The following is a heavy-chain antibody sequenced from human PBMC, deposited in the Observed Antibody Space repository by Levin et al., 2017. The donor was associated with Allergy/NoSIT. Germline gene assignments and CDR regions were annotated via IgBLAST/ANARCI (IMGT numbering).Heavy chain of an antibody. CDR1: GYTFTSYY. Sequence: ASVKVSCKASGYTFTSYYMHWVRQAPGQGLEWMGIINPSGGSTSYAQKFQGRVTMTRDTSTSTVYMELSSLRSEDTAVYYCARAADLKWEPGDFDYWGQGTLVTVSS. CDR3: ARAADLKWEPGDFDY. D-gene: IGHD1-26*01. CDR2: INPSGGST. V-gene: IGHV1-46*01. J-gene: IGHJ4*02.